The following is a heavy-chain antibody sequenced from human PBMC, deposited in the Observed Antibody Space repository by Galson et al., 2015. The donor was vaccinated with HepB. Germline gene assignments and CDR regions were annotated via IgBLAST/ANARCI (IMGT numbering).Heavy chain of an antibody. J-gene: IGHJ5*02. D-gene: IGHD3-16*01. CDR3: VKEGSWFGGDWFDP. CDR2: IHRARSTR. Sequence: YLRRGCAVSGVTFRHHAIGWIRTVPSEATKWASVIHRARSTRSNSDATKGRFSIFRDNSKDPVFLQMDNLRAEDTAVYYCVKEGSWFGGDWFDPWGQGALVTVS. V-gene: IGHV3-23*03. CDR1: GVTFRHHA.